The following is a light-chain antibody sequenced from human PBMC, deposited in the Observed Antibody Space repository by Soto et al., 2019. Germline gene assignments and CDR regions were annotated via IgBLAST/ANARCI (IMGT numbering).Light chain of an antibody. CDR1: QSVSSS. CDR3: QQRSDWRIT. CDR2: DTS. Sequence: DIVMTQSPDSLAVSLGERATLSCRASQSVSSSLAWYQQKHGQAPRLLISDTSNRATGIPARFSGSGSGTDFTLTISSLEPEDFAVYYCQQRSDWRITFGQGTRLEIK. V-gene: IGKV3-11*01. J-gene: IGKJ5*01.